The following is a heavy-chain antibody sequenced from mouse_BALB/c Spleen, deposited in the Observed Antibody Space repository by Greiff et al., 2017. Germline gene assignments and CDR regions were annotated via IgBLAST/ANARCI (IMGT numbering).Heavy chain of an antibody. V-gene: IGHV5-9-4*01. CDR1: GFTFSSYA. J-gene: IGHJ3*01. Sequence: EVMLVESGGGLVKPGGSLKLSCAASGFTFSSYAMSWVRQSPEKRLEWVAEISSGGSYTYYPDTVTGRFTISRDNAKNTLYLEMSSLRSEDTAMYYCARGTPTSGCAYWGQGTLVTVSA. CDR3: ARGTPTSGCAY. CDR2: ISSGGSYT. D-gene: IGHD2-10*01.